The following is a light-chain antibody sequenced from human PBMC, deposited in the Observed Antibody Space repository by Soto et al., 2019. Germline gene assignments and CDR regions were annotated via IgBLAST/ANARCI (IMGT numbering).Light chain of an antibody. J-gene: IGKJ5*01. CDR1: QSISTY. Sequence: DIHMTRAPSSLSASVGNRFTITCRASQSISTYLNWYQKKPGKAPNLLIYDASRLQSGVPSRYSGSGGGTDFTLSISSVQPEDFETYFCQQSYMDPITFGQGTRLEIK. CDR3: QQSYMDPIT. CDR2: DAS. V-gene: IGKV1-39*01.